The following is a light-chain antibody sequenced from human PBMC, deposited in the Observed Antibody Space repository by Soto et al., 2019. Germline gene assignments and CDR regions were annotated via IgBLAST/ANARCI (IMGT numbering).Light chain of an antibody. CDR2: DAS. J-gene: IGKJ5*01. Sequence: EIVLTQSPSTLSLSPGARSTLSCRASQSVSSYLAWYQQKPGQAPRLLIYDASNRATGIPARFSGSGSGTDFTLTISSLETEDFAVYYCQQRSNWHTITFGQGTRLEIK. CDR1: QSVSSY. V-gene: IGKV3-11*01. CDR3: QQRSNWHTIT.